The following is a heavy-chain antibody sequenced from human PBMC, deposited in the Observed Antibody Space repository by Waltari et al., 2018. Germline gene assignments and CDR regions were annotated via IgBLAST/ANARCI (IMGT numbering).Heavy chain of an antibody. CDR2: IYSSGTT. J-gene: IGHJ3*02. CDR3: ARDRYCSGGSCYGGGGAFDI. D-gene: IGHD2-15*01. V-gene: IGHV4-59*01. CDR1: GGSISSYY. Sequence: QVQLQESGPGLVKPSETLSLTCTVSGGSISSYYWSWIRQPPGKGLEWIGYIYSSGTTNNSPSLKSRVTISVDTSKNQFSLKLSSVTAADTAVYYCARDRYCSGGSCYGGGGAFDIWGQGTMVTVSS.